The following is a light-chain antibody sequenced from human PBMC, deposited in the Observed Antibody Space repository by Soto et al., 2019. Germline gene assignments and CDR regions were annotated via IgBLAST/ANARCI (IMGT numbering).Light chain of an antibody. CDR1: QNISDC. Sequence: DIQMTQSPSTLSASVGDRVTITCRASQNISDCLAWYQQKPGKAPNLLIYKASSLQSGVPSRFGGSGSGTEFTLTISSLQPDDFATYYCQQYNGYSWTFGQGTKVEIK. CDR2: KAS. J-gene: IGKJ1*01. V-gene: IGKV1-5*03. CDR3: QQYNGYSWT.